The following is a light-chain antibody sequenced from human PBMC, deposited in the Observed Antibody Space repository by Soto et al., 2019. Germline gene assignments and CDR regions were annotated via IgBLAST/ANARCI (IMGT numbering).Light chain of an antibody. V-gene: IGKV3-20*01. Sequence: EIVLTQSPGTLSLSPGERATLSCRASQSVSSSYLAWYQQKPGQAPRLLIYGASSRAAGIPDRFSGSGSRTDFPLTISRLEPEGFAVYYCQLYGSALTFGGGTKAEIK. J-gene: IGKJ4*01. CDR3: QLYGSALT. CDR2: GAS. CDR1: QSVSSSY.